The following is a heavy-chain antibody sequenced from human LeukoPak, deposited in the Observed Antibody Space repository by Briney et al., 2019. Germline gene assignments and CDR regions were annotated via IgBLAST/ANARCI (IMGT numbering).Heavy chain of an antibody. V-gene: IGHV4-39*07. CDR2: IYYSGTP. CDR3: ARGRGSSWYYFDS. Sequence: KPSETLSLTCTVSGGSIARSGFSWGWLRQPPGKGLEWIGAIYYSGTPYYNPSLKSRLTISVDTSKNQFSLKLSFVTAADTAVYYCARGRGSSWYYFDSWGQGTLVTVSS. D-gene: IGHD6-13*01. CDR1: GGSIARSGFS. J-gene: IGHJ4*02.